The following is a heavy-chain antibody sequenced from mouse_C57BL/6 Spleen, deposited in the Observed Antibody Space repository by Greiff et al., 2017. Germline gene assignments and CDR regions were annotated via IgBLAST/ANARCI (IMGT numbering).Heavy chain of an antibody. CDR3: ARGFAY. CDR2: ISSGSSTL. Sequence: VKLVESGGGLVKPGGPLKLPFAVSGFTFSEYGMHCVRQAPEMGLEWVAYISSGSSTLYYADTVKGRFTISRDNAKNTLFLQMTSLRTEDTAMYYCARGFAYRSRGTLVTVSA. CDR1: GFTFSEYG. J-gene: IGHJ3*01. V-gene: IGHV5-17*01.